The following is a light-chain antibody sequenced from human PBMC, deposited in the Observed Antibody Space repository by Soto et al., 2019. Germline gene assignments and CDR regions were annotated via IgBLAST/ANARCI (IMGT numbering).Light chain of an antibody. CDR1: QSLLHRSGYNY. CDR2: LGS. Sequence: DIVMTQSPLSLPVTPGEPASISCRSSQSLLHRSGYNYLTWYLQQPGQSPQLLIYLGSSRASGVPDRFSGSGSGTDFTLKFSRVKAEDVGVYYGMQALQTPLTFGGGAKVDIK. J-gene: IGKJ4*01. V-gene: IGKV2-28*01. CDR3: MQALQTPLT.